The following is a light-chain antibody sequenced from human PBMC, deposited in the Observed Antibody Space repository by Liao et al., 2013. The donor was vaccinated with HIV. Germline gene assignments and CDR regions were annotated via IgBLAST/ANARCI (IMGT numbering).Light chain of an antibody. CDR2: YDS. CDR1: DIGSKS. Sequence: SYELTQPPSVSVAPGKTARIPCGGNDIGSKSVHWYQQRPGQAPLLVISYDSDRPSGIPERFSGSTSGNTATLTISGSQAVDEAVYYCQAWDRNTGVFGRGTKLTVL. J-gene: IGLJ3*02. CDR3: QAWDRNTGV. V-gene: IGLV3-21*01.